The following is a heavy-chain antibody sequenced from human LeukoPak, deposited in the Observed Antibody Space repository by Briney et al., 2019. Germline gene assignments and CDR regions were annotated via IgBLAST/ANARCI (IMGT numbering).Heavy chain of an antibody. CDR3: AKDYSYGSLSDY. Sequence: GGSLRLSCAASGFTFSSYAMSWVRQAPGKGLEWVSAISGSGGSTYYADSVKGRFTISRDNSKNTLYLRMNSLRAEDTAVYYCAKDYSYGSLSDYWGQGTLVTVSS. CDR2: ISGSGGST. CDR1: GFTFSSYA. J-gene: IGHJ4*02. D-gene: IGHD5-18*01. V-gene: IGHV3-23*01.